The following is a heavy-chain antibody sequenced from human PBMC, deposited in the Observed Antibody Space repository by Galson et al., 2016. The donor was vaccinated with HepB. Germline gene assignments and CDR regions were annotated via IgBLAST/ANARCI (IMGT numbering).Heavy chain of an antibody. CDR1: EFTFTSYA. CDR2: INNSGGRT. V-gene: IGHV3-23*01. CDR3: AKDRWTGQLLPRGFDY. J-gene: IGHJ4*02. Sequence: LRLSCAASEFTFTSYAMSWVRQAPGKGLEWVSSINNSGGRTHYADSVKGRFTISRDNSKNILFLQMNSLRAEDTALYYCAKDRWTGQLLPRGFDYWGQGTLVTVSS. D-gene: IGHD6-6*01.